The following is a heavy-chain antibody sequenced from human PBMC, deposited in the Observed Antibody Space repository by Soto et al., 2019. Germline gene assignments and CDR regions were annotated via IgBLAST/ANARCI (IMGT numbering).Heavy chain of an antibody. CDR2: INHSGST. J-gene: IGHJ5*02. CDR1: GGSISSGGYS. Sequence: SETLSLTCAVSGGSISSGGYSWSWIRQPPGKGLEWIGEINHSGSTNYNPSLKSRVTISVDTSKNQFSLKLSSVTAADTAVYYCARGGGRVSGSYYWVRIGNCLDPWGQGTLVTVSS. D-gene: IGHD3-10*01. V-gene: IGHV4-30-2*01. CDR3: ARGGGRVSGSYYWVRIGNCLDP.